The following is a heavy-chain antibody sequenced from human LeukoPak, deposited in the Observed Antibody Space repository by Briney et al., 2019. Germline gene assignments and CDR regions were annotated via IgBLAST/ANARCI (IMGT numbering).Heavy chain of an antibody. V-gene: IGHV3-53*01. CDR3: ARDGAAAATGTWG. Sequence: QPGGSLRLSCAASGFTASNHYMNWVRQAPGKGLEWVSLIYSGGSTYYADSVKGRFTISRDNSKNTLYLQMNSLRAEDTAVYYCARDGAAAATGTWGWGQGTLVTVSS. D-gene: IGHD6-13*01. CDR2: IYSGGST. CDR1: GFTASNHY. J-gene: IGHJ4*02.